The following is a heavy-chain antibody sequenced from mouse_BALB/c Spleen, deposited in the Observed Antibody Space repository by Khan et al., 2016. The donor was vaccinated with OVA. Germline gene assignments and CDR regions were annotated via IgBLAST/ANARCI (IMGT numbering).Heavy chain of an antibody. CDR1: GFTFINYA. J-gene: IGHJ2*01. D-gene: IGHD1-1*01. V-gene: IGHV5-9-3*01. CDR3: ARTPGDYGSNYFDY. CDR2: ISSGGSYT. Sequence: EVELVESGGGLVRPGGSLKLSCAASGFTFINYAMSWVRQTPEKRLEWVATISSGGSYTYYPDSVKGRFTISRDNAETTLYLNMSSLRSEDTAMCYCARTPGDYGSNYFDYWGQGTTLTVSS.